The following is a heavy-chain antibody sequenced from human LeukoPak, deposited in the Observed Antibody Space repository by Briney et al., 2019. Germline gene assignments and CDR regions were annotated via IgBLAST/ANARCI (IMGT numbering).Heavy chain of an antibody. Sequence: PSETLSLTCTVSGGSISSSSYYWGWIRQPPGKGLEWIGSIYYSGSTYYNPPLKSRVTISVDTSKNQFSLKLSSVTAADTAVYYCARGRSIAARRGLFDYWGQGTLVTVSS. CDR3: ARGRSIAARRGLFDY. CDR1: GGSISSSSYY. D-gene: IGHD6-6*01. CDR2: IYYSGST. J-gene: IGHJ4*02. V-gene: IGHV4-39*01.